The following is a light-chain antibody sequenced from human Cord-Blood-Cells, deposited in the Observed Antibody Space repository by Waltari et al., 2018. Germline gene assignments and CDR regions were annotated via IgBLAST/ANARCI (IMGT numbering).Light chain of an antibody. Sequence: EIVMTQSPATLSVSPGERATLSCRASQSVSSNLAWYQQKPGQAPRLLIYGASTRATGIPARFSGSGSGTEFTLTISSLQSEDFAVYYCQLYNNWPRTFDQGP. CDR1: QSVSSN. J-gene: IGKJ1*01. V-gene: IGKV3-15*01. CDR3: QLYNNWPRT. CDR2: GAS.